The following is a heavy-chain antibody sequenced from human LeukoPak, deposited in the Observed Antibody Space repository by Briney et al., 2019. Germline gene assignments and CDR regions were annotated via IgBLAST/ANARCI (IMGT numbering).Heavy chain of an antibody. CDR3: ARVQKFGTTGTTVFYYYYMDV. D-gene: IGHD1-1*01. Sequence: ASVKVSCKASGYTFTSYDINWVRQATGQGLEWMGWMNPNSGNTGYAQKFQGRVTMTRNTSISTAYMELSSLRSEDTAVYYCARVQKFGTTGTTVFYYYYMDVWGKGTTVTISS. CDR1: GYTFTSYD. J-gene: IGHJ6*03. V-gene: IGHV1-8*01. CDR2: MNPNSGNT.